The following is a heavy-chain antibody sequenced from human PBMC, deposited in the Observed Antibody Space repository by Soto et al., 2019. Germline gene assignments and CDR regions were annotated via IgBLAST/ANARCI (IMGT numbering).Heavy chain of an antibody. D-gene: IGHD4-17*01. CDR1: GYSYTSYW. V-gene: IGHV5-51*03. Sequence: PGRSQKISCKGSGYSYTSYWIGRVRQKTGKGLEWMGIIYPGDSDTRYSPSFQGQVTISVDKSISTAYLQWSSLKASDTAIYYCTRGGRDDSGGNHHWAQGTPITVSS. CDR2: IYPGDSDT. CDR3: TRGGRDDSGGNHH. J-gene: IGHJ5*02.